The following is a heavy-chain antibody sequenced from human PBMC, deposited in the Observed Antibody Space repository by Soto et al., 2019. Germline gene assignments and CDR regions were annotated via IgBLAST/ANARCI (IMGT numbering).Heavy chain of an antibody. D-gene: IGHD1-26*01. Sequence: QVQLVESGGGVVQPGRSLRLSCAASGFTFSSYGMHWVRQAPGKGLEWVAVIWYDGSNKYYADSVKGRFTISRDNSKNTLYLQMNSLRAEDTAVYYCARDHVELLNRGYFDYWGQGTLVTVSS. J-gene: IGHJ4*02. V-gene: IGHV3-33*01. CDR1: GFTFSSYG. CDR3: ARDHVELLNRGYFDY. CDR2: IWYDGSNK.